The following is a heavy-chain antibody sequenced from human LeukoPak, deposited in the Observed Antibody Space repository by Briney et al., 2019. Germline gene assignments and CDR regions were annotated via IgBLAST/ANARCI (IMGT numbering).Heavy chain of an antibody. D-gene: IGHD6-13*01. CDR3: ARTAPAGTVYYYYMDV. Sequence: SETLSHTRTLSGGSISSYIWSWIREPPGKGGEWIGYLYTSGSAHHTPPLKCRVAISVDTSKNQFPLKLSCVTAAHRTGSYFARTAPAGTVYYYYMDVWGKGTTVTVSS. J-gene: IGHJ6*03. CDR2: LYTSGSA. V-gene: IGHV4-4*09. CDR1: GGSISSYI.